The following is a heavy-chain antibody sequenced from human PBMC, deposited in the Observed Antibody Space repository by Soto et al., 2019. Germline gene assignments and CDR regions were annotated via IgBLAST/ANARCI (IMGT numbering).Heavy chain of an antibody. CDR1: GFTFSSYN. D-gene: IGHD5-18*01. J-gene: IGHJ4*02. Sequence: GGSLRLSCAASGFTFSSYNMNWVRQAPGKGLEWVSYISSSSGTIYYADSVKGRFTISRDNAKNSLYLQMNSLRAEDTAVYYCARDQPGYSYGYGLGYWGQGTLVTVSS. CDR2: ISSSSGTI. V-gene: IGHV3-48*04. CDR3: ARDQPGYSYGYGLGY.